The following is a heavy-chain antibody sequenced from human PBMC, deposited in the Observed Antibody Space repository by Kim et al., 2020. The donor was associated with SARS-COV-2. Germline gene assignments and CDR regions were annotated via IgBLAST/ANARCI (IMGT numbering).Heavy chain of an antibody. CDR3: MRDFLGY. V-gene: IGHV3-7*01. Sequence: DGRGNQYGELVKGRFTISRENAKNSLFLQMNSLRAEETAVYYCMRDFLGYWGQGTLVTVSS. CDR2: DGRGN. J-gene: IGHJ4*02.